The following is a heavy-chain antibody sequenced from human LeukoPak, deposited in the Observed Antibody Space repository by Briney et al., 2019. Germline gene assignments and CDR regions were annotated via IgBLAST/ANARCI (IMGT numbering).Heavy chain of an antibody. Sequence: GGSLRLSCAASGFTVSSNYMSWVRQAPGKGLEWVSVIYSGGSTYYADSVKGRFTISRDNSKNTLYLHMNSLRAEDTAVYYCARSYYGSGSLEGSIDYWGQGTLVTVSS. CDR3: ARSYYGSGSLEGSIDY. V-gene: IGHV3-66*01. CDR1: GFTVSSNY. D-gene: IGHD3-10*01. J-gene: IGHJ4*02. CDR2: IYSGGST.